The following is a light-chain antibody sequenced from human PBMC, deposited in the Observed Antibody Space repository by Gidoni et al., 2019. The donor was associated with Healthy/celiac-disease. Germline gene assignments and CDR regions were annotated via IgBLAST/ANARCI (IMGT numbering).Light chain of an antibody. J-gene: IGLJ2*01. V-gene: IGLV1-51*01. Sequence: PGQKVTISCSGSSSNIGNNYVSWYQHLPGTAPKLLIYDNNKRPSGIPDRFSGSKSGTSATLGITGLQTGDEADYYCGTWDSSLSALVVFGGGTKLTVL. CDR3: GTWDSSLSALVV. CDR1: SSNIGNNY. CDR2: DNN.